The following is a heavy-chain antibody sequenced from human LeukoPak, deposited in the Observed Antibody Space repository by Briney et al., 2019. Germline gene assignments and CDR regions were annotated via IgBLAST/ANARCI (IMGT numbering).Heavy chain of an antibody. CDR2: ISYDGSNK. J-gene: IGHJ3*02. V-gene: IGHV3-30*04. Sequence: GGSLRLSCAASGFTFSSYAMHWVRQAPGKGLEWVAVISYDGSNKYYADSVKGRFTISRDNSKNTLYLQMNGLRAEDTAVYYCAREQLWFGFHDAFDIWGQGTMVTVSS. CDR3: AREQLWFGFHDAFDI. CDR1: GFTFSSYA. D-gene: IGHD3-10*01.